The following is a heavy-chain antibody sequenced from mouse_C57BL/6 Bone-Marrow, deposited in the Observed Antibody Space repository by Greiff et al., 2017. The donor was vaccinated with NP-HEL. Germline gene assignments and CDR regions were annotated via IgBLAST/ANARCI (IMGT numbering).Heavy chain of an antibody. CDR1: GFNIKDYY. V-gene: IGHV14-2*01. CDR3: ASLWVRTGWYFDV. CDR2: IDPEDGET. D-gene: IGHD2-14*01. J-gene: IGHJ1*03. Sequence: EVQLQQSGAELVKPGASVKLSCTASGFNIKDYYMHWVKQRTEQGLEWIGRIDPEDGETKYAPKFQGQATITADTSSNTAYLPLSNLTSEDTAVYYCASLWVRTGWYFDVWGTGTTVTVSS.